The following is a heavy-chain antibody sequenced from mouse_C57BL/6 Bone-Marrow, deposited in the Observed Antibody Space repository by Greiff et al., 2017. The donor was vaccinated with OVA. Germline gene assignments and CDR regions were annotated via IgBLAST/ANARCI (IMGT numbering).Heavy chain of an antibody. D-gene: IGHD3-2*02. V-gene: IGHV1-55*01. J-gene: IGHJ4*01. Sequence: VQLQQSGAELVKPGASVKMSCKASGYTFTSYWITWVKQRPGQGLEWIGDIYPGSGSTNYNEKFKSKATLTVDTSSITAYMQLSSLTSEDSAVYYCARGSGYVIYYAMDYWGQGTSVTVSS. CDR3: ARGSGYVIYYAMDY. CDR2: IYPGSGST. CDR1: GYTFTSYW.